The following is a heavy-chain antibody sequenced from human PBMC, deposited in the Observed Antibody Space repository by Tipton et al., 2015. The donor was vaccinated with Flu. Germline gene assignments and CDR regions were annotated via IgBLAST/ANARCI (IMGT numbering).Heavy chain of an antibody. J-gene: IGHJ4*02. D-gene: IGHD5-24*01. Sequence: SLRLSCAASGFTFSSYGMSWVRQAPGKGLEWVANIKQDGSEKYYVDSVKGRFTISRDNAKNSLYLQMNSLRAEDTAVYYCASERDGYLDYWGQGTLVTVSS. CDR2: IKQDGSEK. CDR3: ASERDGYLDY. CDR1: GFTFSSYG. V-gene: IGHV3-7*01.